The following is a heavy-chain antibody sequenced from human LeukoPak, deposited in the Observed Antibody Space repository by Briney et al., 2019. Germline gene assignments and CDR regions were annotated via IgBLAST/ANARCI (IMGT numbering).Heavy chain of an antibody. CDR1: GGSISSGGYY. V-gene: IGHV4-30-2*01. CDR2: IYYSGST. D-gene: IGHD5-18*01. CDR3: ARLVTEPYYYMNV. J-gene: IGHJ6*03. Sequence: SETLSLTCIASGGSISSGGYYWNWIRQPPGKGLEWIGYIYYSGSTHYNPSLKSRVTISVDRSKNQFSLKLSSVTAADTAVYYCARLVTEPYYYMNVWGKGTTVTVSS.